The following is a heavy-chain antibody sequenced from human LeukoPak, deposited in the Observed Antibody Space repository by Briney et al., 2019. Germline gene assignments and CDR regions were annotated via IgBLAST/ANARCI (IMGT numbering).Heavy chain of an antibody. CDR3: ARGAHSSGWYGNWFDP. V-gene: IGHV4-4*02. J-gene: IGHJ5*02. Sequence: PSETLSLTCAVSGGSISSSNWWSWVRQPPGKGLEWIGEINHSGSTNYNPSLKSRVTISVDTSKNQFTLKLSSVTAADTAVYYCARGAHSSGWYGNWFDPWGQGTLVTVSS. D-gene: IGHD6-19*01. CDR1: GGSISSSNW. CDR2: INHSGST.